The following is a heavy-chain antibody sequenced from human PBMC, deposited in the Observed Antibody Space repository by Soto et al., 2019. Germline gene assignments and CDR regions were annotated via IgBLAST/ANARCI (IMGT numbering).Heavy chain of an antibody. J-gene: IGHJ4*02. V-gene: IGHV1-2*02. D-gene: IGHD2-21*02. CDR1: GYTFTDYY. Sequence: QVQLVQSGAEVKKPGASVKVSCKASGYTFTDYYVHWVRKAPGQGLEWMVWIDHYTGGTNYAQKFQGRVAMTRDTSISTACIELSSGTSDDTAVYYCAREGGDGFDYWGQGTLVTVSS. CDR2: IDHYTGGT. CDR3: AREGGDGFDY.